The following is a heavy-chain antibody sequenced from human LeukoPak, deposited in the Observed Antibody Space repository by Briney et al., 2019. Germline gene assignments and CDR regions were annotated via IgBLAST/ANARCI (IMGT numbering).Heavy chain of an antibody. J-gene: IGHJ4*02. Sequence: HPGGSLRLSCAASGFTFSSYAMSWVRQAPGKGLEWVSAISGSGGSTYYADSVKGRFTISRDNSKNTLYLQMNSLRAEDTAVYYCAKVTEYSYGPFDYWGQGTLVTVSS. CDR3: AKVTEYSYGPFDY. CDR1: GFTFSSYA. V-gene: IGHV3-23*01. CDR2: ISGSGGST. D-gene: IGHD5-18*01.